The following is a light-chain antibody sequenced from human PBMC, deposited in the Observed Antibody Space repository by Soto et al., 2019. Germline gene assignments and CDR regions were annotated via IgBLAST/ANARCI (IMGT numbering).Light chain of an antibody. CDR2: AAS. CDR1: QGISSY. V-gene: IGKV1-8*01. J-gene: IGKJ1*01. CDR3: QQYYSYPRT. Sequence: ASVLTSAVSSLLTSTGDRVTITCRASQGISSYLAWYQQKPGKAPKLLTYAASTLQSGVPSRFSGSGSGTDFTLTISCLQSEDFATYYCQQYYSYPRTFGQGTKV.